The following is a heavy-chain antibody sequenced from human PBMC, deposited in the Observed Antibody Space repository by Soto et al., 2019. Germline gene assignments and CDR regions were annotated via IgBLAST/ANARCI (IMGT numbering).Heavy chain of an antibody. CDR2: TYYSXST. Sequence: XXTLSFTCTVSCGSISSYYWSWIRQPPGKGLESIAXTYYSXSTNYKQSLRXXVTISVDTXKNHLSLKLSSVNDADKDVYYCARMRKTTHFDYWGKGTLVTVYS. V-gene: IGHV4-59*01. D-gene: IGHD1-1*01. CDR1: CGSISSYY. CDR3: ARMRKTTHFDY. J-gene: IGHJ4*02.